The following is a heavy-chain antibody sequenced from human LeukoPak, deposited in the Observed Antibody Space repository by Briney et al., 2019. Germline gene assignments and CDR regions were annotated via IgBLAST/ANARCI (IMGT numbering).Heavy chain of an antibody. CDR1: GYTFTGYY. CDR3: ARGRHCSSTSCYPDY. D-gene: IGHD2-2*01. V-gene: IGHV1-2*04. CDR2: INPNSGGT. Sequence: ASVKVSCKASGYTFTGYYMHWVRQAPGQGLEWMGWINPNSGGTNYAQKFQGWVTMTRDTSISTAYMELSRLRSDDTAVYYCARGRHCSSTSCYPDYWGQGTLVTASS. J-gene: IGHJ4*02.